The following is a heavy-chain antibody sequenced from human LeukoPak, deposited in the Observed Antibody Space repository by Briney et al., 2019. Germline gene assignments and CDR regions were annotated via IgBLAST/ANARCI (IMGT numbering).Heavy chain of an antibody. CDR1: GFTFSNYG. CDR2: ISYDGSNK. J-gene: IGHJ4*02. Sequence: GGSLRLSCAASGFTFSNYGMHWVRQAPGKGLEWVAVISYDGSNKYYADSVKGRFTISRDNSKNTLYLQMNSLRAEDTAVYYCAKGNTVGALDYWGQGTLVTVSS. D-gene: IGHD1-26*01. V-gene: IGHV3-30*18. CDR3: AKGNTVGALDY.